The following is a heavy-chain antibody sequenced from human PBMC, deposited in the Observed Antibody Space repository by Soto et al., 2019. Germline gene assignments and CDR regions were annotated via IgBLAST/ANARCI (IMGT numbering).Heavy chain of an antibody. D-gene: IGHD1-7*01. CDR1: GGSMSSYR. CDR2: LNTYGNT. J-gene: IGHJ5*01. Sequence: PSETLSLTCTVSGGSMSSYRWSWIRQPAGKGLEWIGRLNTYGNTHYNPSLKSRVTVSVDTSKNQFFLSLRSVTAADLVVYHCGRESGETWDYEASWGHGTPVTVSS. CDR3: GRESGETWDYEAS. V-gene: IGHV4-4*07.